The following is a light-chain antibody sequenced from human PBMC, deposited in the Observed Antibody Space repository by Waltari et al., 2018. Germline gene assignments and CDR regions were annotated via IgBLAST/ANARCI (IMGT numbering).Light chain of an antibody. CDR1: SLRMKY. CDR3: TSRDSSCYRHV. V-gene: IGLV3-19*01. Sequence: SSERTQDPAVSVALGQTGRIICQGDSLRMKYATGYQQKPGQAAVLVIFGENELPQGVPDRFSGSSSGNTASLAITGAQAEDEADYHCTSRDSSCYRHVFGPGTKVTVL. CDR2: GEN. J-gene: IGLJ1*01.